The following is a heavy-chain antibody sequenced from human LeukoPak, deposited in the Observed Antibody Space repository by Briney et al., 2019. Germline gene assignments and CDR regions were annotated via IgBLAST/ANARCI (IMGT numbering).Heavy chain of an antibody. V-gene: IGHV4-34*01. J-gene: IGHJ5*02. CDR3: ANTAVAGRIGWFDP. CDR2: INHSGST. D-gene: IGHD6-19*01. CDR1: GGSFSGYY. Sequence: PSETLSLTCAVYGGSFSGYYWSWIRQPPGKGLEWIGEINHSGSTNYNPSLKSRVTISVDTSKNQLSLKLSSVTAADTAVYYCANTAVAGRIGWFDPWGQGTLVTVSS.